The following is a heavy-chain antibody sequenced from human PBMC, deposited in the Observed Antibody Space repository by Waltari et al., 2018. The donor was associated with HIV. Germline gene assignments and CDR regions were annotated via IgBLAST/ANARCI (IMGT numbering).Heavy chain of an antibody. CDR2: INHSGST. CDR3: ARDTLRRYFDWLPTGAFDY. J-gene: IGHJ4*02. V-gene: IGHV4-34*01. Sequence: QVQLQQWGAGLLKPSETLSLTCAVYGGSFSAYYWSWIRQPPGKGLEWIGEINHSGSTNYNPSLKSRVSISIDTSKNQFSLKLSSVTAADTAVYYCARDTLRRYFDWLPTGAFDYWGQGTLVTVSS. D-gene: IGHD3-9*01. CDR1: GGSFSAYY.